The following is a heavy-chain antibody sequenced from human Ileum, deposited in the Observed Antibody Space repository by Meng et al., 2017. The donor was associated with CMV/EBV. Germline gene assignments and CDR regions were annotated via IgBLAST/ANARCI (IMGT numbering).Heavy chain of an antibody. CDR2: INQDGSEK. D-gene: IGHD1-26*01. Sequence: GGSLRLSCTASGFTFSSYWMNWVRQAPGNGLEWVANINQDGSEKYYVDSVKGRFTISRDNAKSTLYLHMNSLRLEDTAVYYCARDGSYRFDYWGQGTRVTVSS. CDR3: ARDGSYRFDY. V-gene: IGHV3-7*01. J-gene: IGHJ4*02. CDR1: GFTFSSYW.